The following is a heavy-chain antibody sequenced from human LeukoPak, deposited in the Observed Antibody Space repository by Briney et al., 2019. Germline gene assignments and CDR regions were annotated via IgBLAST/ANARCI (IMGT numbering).Heavy chain of an antibody. D-gene: IGHD1-26*01. CDR1: GFTFSSYW. CDR2: MKQDGSAK. CDR3: ARDYVGALDY. Sequence: GGSLRLSCVASGFTFSSYWMAWVRQAPGKGLEWVANMKQDGSAKHYADSVKGRFSISRDNSKNSVYLQMDSLRAEDTALYYCARDYVGALDYWGHGTLVTVSS. V-gene: IGHV3-7*01. J-gene: IGHJ4*01.